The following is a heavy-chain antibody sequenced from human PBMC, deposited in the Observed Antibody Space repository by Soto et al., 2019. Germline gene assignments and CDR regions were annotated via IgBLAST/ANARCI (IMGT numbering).Heavy chain of an antibody. J-gene: IGHJ6*02. D-gene: IGHD6-19*01. V-gene: IGHV1-18*04. CDR1: GYTFTSYG. CDR3: ARRVRVAGRSEVYYYYGMDV. CDR2: ISAYNGNT. Sequence: QVQLVQSGAEVKKPGASVKVSCKASGYTFTSYGISWVRQAPGQGLEWMGWISAYNGNTNYAQKLQGRVTMTTDTSTSTAYMELRSLRSDDTDVYYCARRVRVAGRSEVYYYYGMDVLGQGTTVTVSS.